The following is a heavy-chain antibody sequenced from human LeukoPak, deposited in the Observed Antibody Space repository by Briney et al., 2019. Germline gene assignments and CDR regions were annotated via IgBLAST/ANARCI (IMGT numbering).Heavy chain of an antibody. V-gene: IGHV4-39*01. CDR2: IYYGGST. D-gene: IGHD2-15*01. Sequence: KPSETLSLTCTVSGGSISSSSYYWGWIRQPPGKGLEWIGSIYYGGSTYYNPSLKSRVTISVDTSKNQFSLKLSSVTAADTAVYYCARQGYCSGGSCYKDFDYWGQGTLVTVSS. J-gene: IGHJ4*02. CDR3: ARQGYCSGGSCYKDFDY. CDR1: GGSISSSSYY.